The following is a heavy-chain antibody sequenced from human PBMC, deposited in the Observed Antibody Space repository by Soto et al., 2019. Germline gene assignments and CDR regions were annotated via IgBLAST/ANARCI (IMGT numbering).Heavy chain of an antibody. V-gene: IGHV3-11*04. CDR1: GFTFSDYY. D-gene: IGHD2-2*01. CDR3: ARAVVLVDGHEDY. J-gene: IGHJ4*02. CDR2: ISSSGSTI. Sequence: QVQLVESGGGLVKPGGSLRLSCAASGFTFSDYYMSWIRQAPGKGLEWVSYISSSGSTIYYADSVKGRFTISRDNAKNLQYLQMNSLRVEDAAVYYCARAVVLVDGHEDYGGQGTLFTVCS.